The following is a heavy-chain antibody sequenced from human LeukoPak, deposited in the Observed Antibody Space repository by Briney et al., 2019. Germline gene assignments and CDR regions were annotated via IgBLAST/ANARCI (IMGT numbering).Heavy chain of an antibody. V-gene: IGHV4-39*07. CDR1: GGSISSSSYY. CDR3: ARSRAAIDY. Sequence: SETLSLTCTVSGGSISSSSYYWGWIRQPPGKGLEWIGSIYYSGSTYYNPSLKSRVTISVDTSKNQFSLKLSSVTAADTAVYYCARSRAAIDYWGQGILVTVSS. D-gene: IGHD2-15*01. CDR2: IYYSGST. J-gene: IGHJ4*02.